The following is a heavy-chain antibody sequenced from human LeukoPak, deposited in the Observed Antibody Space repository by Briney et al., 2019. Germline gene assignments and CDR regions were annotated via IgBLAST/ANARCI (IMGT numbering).Heavy chain of an antibody. V-gene: IGHV1-69*06. CDR1: GGTFSSYA. CDR2: IIPIFGTA. J-gene: IGHJ4*02. Sequence: SVKVSCKASGGTFSSYAISWVRQAPGQGLEWMGGIIPIFGTANYAQKFQGRVTITGDKSTSTAYMELSSLRSEDTAVYYCAGSDIVATGGVDYWGQGTPVTVSS. CDR3: AGSDIVATGGVDY. D-gene: IGHD5-12*01.